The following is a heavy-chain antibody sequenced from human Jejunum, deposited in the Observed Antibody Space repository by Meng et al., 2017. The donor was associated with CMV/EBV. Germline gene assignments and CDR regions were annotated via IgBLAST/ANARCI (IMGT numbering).Heavy chain of an antibody. Sequence: CTVSGGSITSGGYYWSWIRQHPGKGLEWIGYKYYSGTPYVNPSLKTRVTMSADTSKNQLSLRLSSVTAADTAVYYCARVGYGEGFDYWGQGTLVTVSS. J-gene: IGHJ4*02. V-gene: IGHV4-31*03. CDR1: GGSITSGGYY. D-gene: IGHD2-2*03. CDR3: ARVGYGEGFDY. CDR2: KYYSGTP.